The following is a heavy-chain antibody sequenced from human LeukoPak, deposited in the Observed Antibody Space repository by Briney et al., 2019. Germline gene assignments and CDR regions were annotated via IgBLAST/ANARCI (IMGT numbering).Heavy chain of an antibody. Sequence: PSETLSLTCTVSGGSISSYYWSWIRQPPGKGLEWIGYIYYSGSTNYNPSLKSRVTISVDTSKNQFSLKLSSVTAADTAVYYCARSDRVTYYYDSSGYYPIDYWGQGTLVTVSS. CDR2: IYYSGST. D-gene: IGHD3-22*01. J-gene: IGHJ4*02. CDR1: GGSISSYY. V-gene: IGHV4-59*08. CDR3: ARSDRVTYYYDSSGYYPIDY.